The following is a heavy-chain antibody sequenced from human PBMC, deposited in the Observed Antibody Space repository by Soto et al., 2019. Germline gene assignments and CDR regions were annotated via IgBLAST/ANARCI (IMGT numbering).Heavy chain of an antibody. CDR2: ISSSSSTI. Sequence: GGSLRLSCAASGFTFSSYSMNWVRQAPGKGLEWVSYISSSSSTIYYADSVKGRFTISRDNAKNSLYLQMNSLRDEDTAVYYCARGLKNVDTDMVLTYFDYWGQGTLVTVSS. CDR1: GFTFSSYS. D-gene: IGHD5-18*01. V-gene: IGHV3-48*02. CDR3: ARGLKNVDTDMVLTYFDY. J-gene: IGHJ4*02.